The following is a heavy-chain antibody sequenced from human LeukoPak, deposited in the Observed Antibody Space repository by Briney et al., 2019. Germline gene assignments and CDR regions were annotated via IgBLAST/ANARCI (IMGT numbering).Heavy chain of an antibody. CDR3: ARKPWYGDSFDS. V-gene: IGHV6-1*01. Sequence: SQTLSLTCAISGDXVSSNSAAWNWIRQSPSTGLQWVGRTHYRSKWYNDDAVSVKSRISINPDTSKNQFSLQLNSVTPEDTAVYYCARKPWYGDSFDSWGQGTLVTVSS. CDR1: GDXVSSNSAA. D-gene: IGHD6-13*01. CDR2: THYRSKWYN. J-gene: IGHJ4*02.